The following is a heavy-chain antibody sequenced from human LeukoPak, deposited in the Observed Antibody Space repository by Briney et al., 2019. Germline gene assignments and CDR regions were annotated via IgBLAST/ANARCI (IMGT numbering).Heavy chain of an antibody. Sequence: GGSLRLSCAASGFTFSSYGMHWVRQAPGKGLEWVAVISYDGSNKYYADSVKGRFTISRDNSKNTLYLQMNSLRAEDTAVYYCATGSGVGAFDIWGQGTMVTVSS. V-gene: IGHV3-30*03. CDR2: ISYDGSNK. CDR1: GFTFSSYG. J-gene: IGHJ3*02. D-gene: IGHD3-3*01. CDR3: ATGSGVGAFDI.